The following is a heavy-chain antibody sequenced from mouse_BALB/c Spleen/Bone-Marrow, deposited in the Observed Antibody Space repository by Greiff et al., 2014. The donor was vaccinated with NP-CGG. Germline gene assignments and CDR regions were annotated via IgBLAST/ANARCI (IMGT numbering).Heavy chain of an antibody. CDR2: IWSDGST. CDR1: GFSLTSYG. D-gene: IGHD2-3*01. Sequence: VQLQQSGPDLVAPSQSLSLTCTVSGFSLTSYGLHWVRQPPGKGLEWLGVIWSDGSTTYNSAVKSRLSISKDNSKRQGLLKMNSLQTDDTAMYDCARYETDYAIDYWGQGTSVTVSS. J-gene: IGHJ4*01. CDR3: ARYETDYAIDY. V-gene: IGHV2-6-2*01.